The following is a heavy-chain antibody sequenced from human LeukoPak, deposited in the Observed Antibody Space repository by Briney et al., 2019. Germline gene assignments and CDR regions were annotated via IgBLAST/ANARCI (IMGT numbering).Heavy chain of an antibody. CDR1: GGSISSYY. V-gene: IGHV4-59*08. J-gene: IGHJ4*02. D-gene: IGHD3-10*01. CDR2: IYYSGST. Sequence: SETLSLTCTVSGGSISSYYWSWIRQPPGKGLEWIGYIYYSGSTNYNPSLKSRATISVDTSKNQFSLKLNSVIAADTAVYYCARLWSSGTTPIDYWGQGTLVTVSS. CDR3: ARLWSSGTTPIDY.